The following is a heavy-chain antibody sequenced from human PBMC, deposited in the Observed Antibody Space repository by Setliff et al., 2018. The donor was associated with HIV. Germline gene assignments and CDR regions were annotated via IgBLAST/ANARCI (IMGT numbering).Heavy chain of an antibody. Sequence: ASVKVSCKTSGYTFTSYAINWVRQAPGQGLEWMGWINTYTGNPTYAQDFTGRFVFSRDNSKNTLYLQMDSLRAEDTAVYYCTKNLYSSRWSPLDYWGQGTPVTVSS. V-gene: IGHV7-4-1*01. CDR1: GYTFTSYA. D-gene: IGHD6-13*01. CDR3: TKNLYSSRWSPLDY. CDR2: INTYTGNP. J-gene: IGHJ4*02.